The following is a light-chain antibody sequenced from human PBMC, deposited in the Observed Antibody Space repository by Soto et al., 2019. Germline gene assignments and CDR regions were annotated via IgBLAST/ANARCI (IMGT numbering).Light chain of an antibody. CDR3: QQYGRSPPFT. J-gene: IGKJ2*01. V-gene: IGKV3-15*01. Sequence: EIVMTQSPATLSVSPGESATLSCRASQSISSELAWYQQKPGQPPRLLIYGASTRATGVPARFTGSGSGSDFTLTISRLEPEDFAVYFCQQYGRSPPFTFGQGTKVEIK. CDR1: QSISSE. CDR2: GAS.